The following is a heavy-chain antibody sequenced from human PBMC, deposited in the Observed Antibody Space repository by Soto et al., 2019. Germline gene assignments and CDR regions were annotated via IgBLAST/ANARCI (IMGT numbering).Heavy chain of an antibody. CDR2: IIPVFGTA. Sequence: QAQLEQSGGEVKKPGSSVKVSCTASRVAFSKFIVTWVRQAPGVGLEWVGGIIPVFGTANYAQEFQGRVTITADESTSTSYMEVNNLRSEDTAVYYCAKVRYSSPMGYYYGMDVWGQGTTVTVSS. V-gene: IGHV1-69*01. D-gene: IGHD2-2*01. CDR3: AKVRYSSPMGYYYGMDV. J-gene: IGHJ6*02. CDR1: RVAFSKFI.